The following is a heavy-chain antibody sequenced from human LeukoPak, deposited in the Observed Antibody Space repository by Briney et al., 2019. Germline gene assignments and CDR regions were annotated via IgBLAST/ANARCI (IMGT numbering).Heavy chain of an antibody. CDR3: ARVRSPRYFDY. CDR2: ISSSTI. Sequence: GGSLRLSCAASGFTFSSYTMNWVRQAPGKGLEWVAYISSSTIYYADSVKGRFTISRDNAKNSLYLQMNSLRAEDTAVYYCARVRSPRYFDYWGQGTLVTVSS. J-gene: IGHJ4*02. V-gene: IGHV3-48*01. CDR1: GFTFSSYT.